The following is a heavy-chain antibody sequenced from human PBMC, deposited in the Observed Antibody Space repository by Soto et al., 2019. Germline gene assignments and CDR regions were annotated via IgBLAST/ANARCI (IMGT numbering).Heavy chain of an antibody. CDR2: INHSGST. CDR3: ARGRIQLWSY. Sequence: PSETLSLTCAVYGGSFSGYHWSWIRQPPGKGLEWIGEINHSGSTNYNPSLKSRVTISVDTSKNQFSLKLTSVTAADTAVYYCARGRIQLWSYWGQGTLVTVSS. D-gene: IGHD5-18*01. V-gene: IGHV4-34*01. J-gene: IGHJ4*02. CDR1: GGSFSGYH.